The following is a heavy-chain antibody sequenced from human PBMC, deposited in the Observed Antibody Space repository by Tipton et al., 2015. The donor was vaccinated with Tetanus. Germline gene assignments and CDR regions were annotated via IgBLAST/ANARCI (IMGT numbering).Heavy chain of an antibody. CDR1: GDSISRGGYF. Sequence: TLSLTCTVSGDSISRGGYFWNWIRQRPGQGPEWIGYIYYSGDTFYNPSLKSRVTISVDTSKNQFSLNLRSVTAADTVVYYCARDQGGGRVARLNWFDPWGQGTLVTVSS. J-gene: IGHJ5*02. D-gene: IGHD3-16*01. CDR2: IYYSGDT. CDR3: ARDQGGGRVARLNWFDP. V-gene: IGHV4-31*03.